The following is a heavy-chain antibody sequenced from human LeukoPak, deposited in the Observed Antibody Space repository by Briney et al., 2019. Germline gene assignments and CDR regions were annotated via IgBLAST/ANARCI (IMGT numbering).Heavy chain of an antibody. J-gene: IGHJ6*02. CDR2: INHSGST. V-gene: IGHV4-34*09. CDR1: GGSFSGYY. Sequence: KPSETLSLTCAVYGGSFSGYYWSWIRQPPGKGLEWIGEINHSGSTNYNPSLKSRVTISVDTSKNQFSLKLSSVTAADTAVYYCARDWYNWNYGYYYYGMDVWGQGTTVTVSS. CDR3: ARDWYNWNYGYYYYGMDV. D-gene: IGHD1-7*01.